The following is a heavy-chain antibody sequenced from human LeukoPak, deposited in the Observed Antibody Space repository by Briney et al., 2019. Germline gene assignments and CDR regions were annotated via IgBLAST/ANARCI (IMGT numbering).Heavy chain of an antibody. D-gene: IGHD3-10*01. J-gene: IGHJ4*02. Sequence: PGGSLRLSCVASGFTFGDYAIHWVRQVPGRGLEGVSGISWNRGFIGYADSVKGRFTISRDNAKKSLYLQMNSLRAEDTAFYYCAKGHIGSGSYYYFDYWGQGTLVTVSS. V-gene: IGHV3-9*01. CDR3: AKGHIGSGSYYYFDY. CDR1: GFTFGDYA. CDR2: ISWNRGFI.